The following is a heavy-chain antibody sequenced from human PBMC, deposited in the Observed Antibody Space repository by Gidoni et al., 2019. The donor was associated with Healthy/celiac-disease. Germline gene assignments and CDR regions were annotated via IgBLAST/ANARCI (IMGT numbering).Heavy chain of an antibody. D-gene: IGHD2-2*01. J-gene: IGHJ4*02. CDR3: ARDPTNNYYFDY. CDR2: ISSSSSYI. Sequence: EVQLVESGGGLVKPGGSLRLSCAASGFTFSSYSMNWVRQAPGKGLEWVSSISSSSSYIYYADSVKGRFTISRDNAKNSLYLQMNSLRAEDTAVYYCARDPTNNYYFDYWGQGTLVTVSS. V-gene: IGHV3-21*01. CDR1: GFTFSSYS.